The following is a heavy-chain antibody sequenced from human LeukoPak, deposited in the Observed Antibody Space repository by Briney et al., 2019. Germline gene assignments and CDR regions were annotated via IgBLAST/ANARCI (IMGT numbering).Heavy chain of an antibody. CDR3: ASGIAVTSSFDF. V-gene: IGHV3-21*01. CDR2: IRVGSKYI. D-gene: IGHD6-19*01. Sequence: GGSLRLSCAASGFTFSSYTMNWVRQAPGKGLEWVSSIRVGSKYIYYADSVKGRFTISRDNAKNSLYLQMNSLRAEDTAVYYCASGIAVTSSFDFWGQGTLVTVSS. J-gene: IGHJ4*02. CDR1: GFTFSSYT.